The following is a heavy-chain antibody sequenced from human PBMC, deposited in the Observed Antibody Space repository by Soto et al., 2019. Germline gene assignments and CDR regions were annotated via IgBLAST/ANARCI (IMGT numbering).Heavy chain of an antibody. CDR1: GVSITDYH. CDR3: AKRFGDYVGWLDT. V-gene: IGHV4-59*01. Sequence: QVQLQESGPGLVKPSETLSLTCTVSGVSITDYHWSWIRQSPGRGLEWIGYIFSRGTPNYNPSLKSRVTISVDTSRNQFSLKLNSLAAADTAMYFCAKRFGDYVGWLDTWGQGALVIVSS. J-gene: IGHJ5*02. CDR2: IFSRGTP. D-gene: IGHD4-17*01.